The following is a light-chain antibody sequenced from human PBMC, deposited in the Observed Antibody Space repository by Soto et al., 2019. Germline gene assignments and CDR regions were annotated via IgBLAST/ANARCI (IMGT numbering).Light chain of an antibody. CDR1: SSDVGYYDY. J-gene: IGLJ2*01. CDR2: EVT. CDR3: SSYAGDLAL. Sequence: QSALTQPPSASGFPGQSVTISCTGTSSDVGYYDYVSWYQQHPGKAPKLVIYEVTKRPSGVPDRVSASKSGNTASLTVSGLRAEDEADYYCSSYAGDLALFGGGTKLTVL. V-gene: IGLV2-8*01.